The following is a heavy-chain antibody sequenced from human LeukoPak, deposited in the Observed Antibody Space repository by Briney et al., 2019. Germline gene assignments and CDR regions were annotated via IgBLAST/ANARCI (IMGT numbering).Heavy chain of an antibody. CDR2: ISYDGSNK. D-gene: IGHD5-18*01. Sequence: GGSLRLSCAASGFTFSSYAMHWVRQAPGKGLEWVAVISYDGSNKYYADSVKGRFTISRDNSKNTLYLQMNSLRAEDTAVYYCARDGRLWIQLWLAHYFDYWGQGTLVTVYS. J-gene: IGHJ4*02. V-gene: IGHV3-30*04. CDR1: GFTFSSYA. CDR3: ARDGRLWIQLWLAHYFDY.